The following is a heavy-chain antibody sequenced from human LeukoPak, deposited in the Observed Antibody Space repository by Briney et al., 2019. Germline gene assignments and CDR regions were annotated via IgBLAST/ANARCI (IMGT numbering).Heavy chain of an antibody. D-gene: IGHD3-22*01. V-gene: IGHV3-23*01. J-gene: IGHJ4*02. CDR3: AKDLTYYYDSSGPYYFDY. Sequence: PGGSLRLSCAASGFTFSRYAMSWVRQAPGKGLEWVSAISGTGGSTYYADSVKGRFTISRDNIKNTLYLQMNSLRAEDTAVYYCAKDLTYYYDSSGPYYFDYWGQGTLVTVSS. CDR2: ISGTGGST. CDR1: GFTFSRYA.